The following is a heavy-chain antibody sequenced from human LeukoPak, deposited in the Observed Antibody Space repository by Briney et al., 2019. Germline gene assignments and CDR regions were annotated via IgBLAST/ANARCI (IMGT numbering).Heavy chain of an antibody. CDR1: GFTFTNHE. J-gene: IGHJ4*02. CDR3: VRGQVLRLEYFFDY. D-gene: IGHD3-16*01. Sequence: GGSLRLSCAASGFTFTNHEMHWVRHAPGKGLEGVSYISSSGDTKYYADSVRGRFTIYSHTAKSSLYLQMSSLRAEDTAVYYCVRGQVLRLEYFFDYWGQGILVTVSS. V-gene: IGHV3-48*03. CDR2: ISSSGDTK.